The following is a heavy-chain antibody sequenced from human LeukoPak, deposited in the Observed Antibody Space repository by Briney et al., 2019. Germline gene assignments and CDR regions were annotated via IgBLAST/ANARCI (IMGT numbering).Heavy chain of an antibody. CDR3: ARYSPTPVRGMDV. V-gene: IGHV4-59*08. D-gene: IGHD2-15*01. Sequence: XXXLSLTCTVSGGSMSSYYWSWIRQPPGKGLEWIGYISYSGSTNYNPSLKSRVTISVDTSKNQFSLKLSSVTAADTAVYSCARYSPTPVRGMDVWGQGTTVTVSS. CDR2: ISYSGST. J-gene: IGHJ6*02. CDR1: GGSMSSYY.